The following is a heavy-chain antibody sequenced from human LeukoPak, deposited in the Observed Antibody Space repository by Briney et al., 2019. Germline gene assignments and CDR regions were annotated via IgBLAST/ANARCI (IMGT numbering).Heavy chain of an antibody. V-gene: IGHV3-64*01. D-gene: IGHD5-18*01. CDR3: ARDSTYSYGLHYYYYMDV. CDR1: GFTFSSYA. J-gene: IGHJ6*03. Sequence: PGGSLRLSCAASGFTFSSYAMHWVRQAPGKGLEYVSAISSNGGSTYYANSVKGRFTISRDNSKNTLYLQMSSLRAEDTAIYYCARDSTYSYGLHYYYYMDVWGKGTTVTVSS. CDR2: ISSNGGST.